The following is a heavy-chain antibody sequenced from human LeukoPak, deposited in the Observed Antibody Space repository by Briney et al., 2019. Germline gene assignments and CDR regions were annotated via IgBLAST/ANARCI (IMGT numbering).Heavy chain of an antibody. CDR2: INSDGSST. V-gene: IGHV3-74*01. D-gene: IGHD6-13*01. CDR1: GFTFSSYW. J-gene: IGHJ4*02. CDR3: AKAGIGGPIAAAGDDY. Sequence: GGSLRLSCAASGFTFSSYWMHWVRQAPGKGLVWVSRINSDGSSTSYADSVKGRFTISRDNSKNTLYLQMNSLRAEDTAVYYCAKAGIGGPIAAAGDDYWGQGTLVTVSS.